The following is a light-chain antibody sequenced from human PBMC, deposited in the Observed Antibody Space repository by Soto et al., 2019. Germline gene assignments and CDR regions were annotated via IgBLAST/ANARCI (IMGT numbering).Light chain of an antibody. V-gene: IGLV2-8*01. CDR3: SSYGGSTTVL. CDR1: SSDVGGYNY. J-gene: IGLJ2*01. Sequence: QSALTQPPSASGSPGQSVTISCTGSSSDVGGYNYVSWYQQHPGKAPKLMIYEVSKRPSGVPDRLSGSKSGNTSSLTVSGLQAEDEADYYCSSYGGSTTVLFGGGTTLTVL. CDR2: EVS.